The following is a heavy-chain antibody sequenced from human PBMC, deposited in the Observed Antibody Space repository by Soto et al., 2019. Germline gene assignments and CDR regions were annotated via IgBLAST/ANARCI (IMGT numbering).Heavy chain of an antibody. V-gene: IGHV3-33*01. Sequence: QVQLVESGGGVVQPGRSLRLSCAASGFTFSSYGMHWVRQAPGKGLEWVAVIWYDGSNKYYADSVKGRFTISRDNSKNTLYLQMNSRRAEDTAVYYCARDLRGYSGYDPIDYWGQGTLVTVSS. CDR2: IWYDGSNK. J-gene: IGHJ4*02. CDR1: GFTFSSYG. D-gene: IGHD5-12*01. CDR3: ARDLRGYSGYDPIDY.